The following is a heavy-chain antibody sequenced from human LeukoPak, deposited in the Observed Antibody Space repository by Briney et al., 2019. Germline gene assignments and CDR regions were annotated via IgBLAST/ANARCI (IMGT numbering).Heavy chain of an antibody. Sequence: PGGSLRLSCAASGFTFVDYAMHWVRQAPGKGLEWVSGISWNSGSIGYADSVKGRFTISRDNAKNSLYLQMNSLRAEDTALYYCAKDIDSGSYGYTSDAFDIWGQGTMVTVSS. CDR3: AKDIDSGSYGYTSDAFDI. D-gene: IGHD5-18*01. CDR2: ISWNSGSI. CDR1: GFTFVDYA. V-gene: IGHV3-9*01. J-gene: IGHJ3*02.